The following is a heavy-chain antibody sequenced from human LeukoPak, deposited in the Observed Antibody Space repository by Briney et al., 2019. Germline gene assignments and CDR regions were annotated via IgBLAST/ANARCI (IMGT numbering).Heavy chain of an antibody. CDR2: ISGSGCST. CDR3: AKDRAAMGDFDY. CDR1: GFTFNSYA. D-gene: IGHD5-18*01. V-gene: IGHV3-23*01. J-gene: IGHJ4*02. Sequence: QPGGSLRLSCAASGFTFNSYALTWVRQAPGKGLESVSTISGSGCSTFYAGSVKGRFTISRDNSKNTLYLQMNSLRAEDTAVYYCAKDRAAMGDFDYWGQGTLVTVSS.